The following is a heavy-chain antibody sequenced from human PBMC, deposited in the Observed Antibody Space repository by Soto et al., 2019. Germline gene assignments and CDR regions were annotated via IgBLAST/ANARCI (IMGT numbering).Heavy chain of an antibody. V-gene: IGHV3-23*01. J-gene: IGHJ4*02. Sequence: DVQLLESGGGLVQPEGSLRLSCAASGFTFSSYAMGWVRQGPGKGLEWVAVVSIGGSTHYADSVRGRFTISRDKSKNTLSLQMNILTAEDTAVYFCAKRRGAGGHFDYWAQGALVTVSS. CDR2: VSIGGST. CDR1: GFTFSSYA. CDR3: AKRRGAGGHFDY. D-gene: IGHD2-15*01.